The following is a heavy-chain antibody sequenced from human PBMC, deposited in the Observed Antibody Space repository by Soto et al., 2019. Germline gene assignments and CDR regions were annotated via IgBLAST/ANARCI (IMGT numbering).Heavy chain of an antibody. D-gene: IGHD3-22*01. J-gene: IGHJ4*02. Sequence: LSLTCTVSGDSISTFYWGWMRQSPGKELEWIGYVYYTGSTNYNPSLKSRVTISVDRSKNQFSLKLTSANAADTAVYYCARGRTVRNYADDSSDYFYFFDYWGQGTQFTVSS. CDR1: GDSISTFY. CDR3: ARGRTVRNYADDSSDYFYFFDY. V-gene: IGHV4-59*01. CDR2: VYYTGST.